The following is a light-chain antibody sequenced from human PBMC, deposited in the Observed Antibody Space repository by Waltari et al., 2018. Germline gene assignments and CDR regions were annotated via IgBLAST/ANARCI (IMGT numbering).Light chain of an antibody. V-gene: IGLV2-11*01. J-gene: IGLJ2*01. CDR2: DVS. CDR1: SSDVGGYNY. Sequence: QSALTQPRSVSGSPGQSVTISCTGTSSDVGGYNYVSWYQQHPGKAPKFMIYDVSERPSGFPDRFSGSKSGNTASLTISGLQAEDEADYYCCSYAGSYNLVFGGGTKLTVL. CDR3: CSYAGSYNLV.